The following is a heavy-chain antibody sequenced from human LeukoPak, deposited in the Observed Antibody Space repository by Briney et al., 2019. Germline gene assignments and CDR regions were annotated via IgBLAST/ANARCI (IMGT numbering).Heavy chain of an antibody. D-gene: IGHD3-16*01. CDR1: GGSFSGYY. CDR2: INHSGST. CDR3: ARYPPGTRGIFDY. J-gene: IGHJ4*02. Sequence: PSETLSLTCAIYGGSFSGYYWSWIRQPPGKGLEWIGEINHSGSTNYNPSLKSRVTMSVDTSKNQFSLKLTSVTAADTAVYYCARYPPGTRGIFDYRGQGTLVTVSS. V-gene: IGHV4-34*01.